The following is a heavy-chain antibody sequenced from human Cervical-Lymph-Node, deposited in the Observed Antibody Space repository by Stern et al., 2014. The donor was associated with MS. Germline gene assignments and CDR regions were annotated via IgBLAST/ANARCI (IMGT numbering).Heavy chain of an antibody. CDR2: IRGDGAGP. V-gene: IGHV3-74*01. Sequence: EVQLVESGGNLVQPGGSLRLSCAASGFTFSNHWMHWVRQAPGKGLAWVSRIRGDGAGPSYADSVKGRFTISRDNAKNTLYLQMDSLRAEDTGVYFCARDGVTGTTRADYWGQGTLVTVSS. J-gene: IGHJ4*02. CDR3: ARDGVTGTTRADY. CDR1: GFTFSNHW. D-gene: IGHD1-1*01.